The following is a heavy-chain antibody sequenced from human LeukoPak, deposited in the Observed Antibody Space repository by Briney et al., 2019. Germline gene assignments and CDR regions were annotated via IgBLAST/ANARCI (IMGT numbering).Heavy chain of an antibody. CDR2: IYADGRT. V-gene: IGHV3-66*01. J-gene: IGHJ5*02. CDR1: GVSTNNEY. D-gene: IGHD2-8*01. Sequence: PGGSLRLSCAASGVSTNNEYMYWVRHAPGRGLECVSLIYADGRTFYADSVKGRFTISRDNSRNTLDLQMDSLRAEDTAVYFCVRSVFSWGQGTRVTVSS. CDR3: VRSVFS.